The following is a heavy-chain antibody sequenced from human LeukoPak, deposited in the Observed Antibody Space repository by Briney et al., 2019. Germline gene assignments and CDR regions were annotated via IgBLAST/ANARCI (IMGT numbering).Heavy chain of an antibody. D-gene: IGHD4-17*01. CDR1: GGSVSSSSYY. CDR3: ARDDYGDYLYAFDI. J-gene: IGHJ3*02. Sequence: PSETLSLTCTVSGGSVSSSSYYWGWIRQPPGKGLEWIGSIYYSGSTYYNPSLKSRVTISVDTSKNQFSLKLSSVTAADTAVYYCARDDYGDYLYAFDIWGQGTMVTVSS. V-gene: IGHV4-39*02. CDR2: IYYSGST.